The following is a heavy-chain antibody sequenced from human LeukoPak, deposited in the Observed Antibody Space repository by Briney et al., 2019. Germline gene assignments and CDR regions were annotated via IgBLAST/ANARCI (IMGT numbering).Heavy chain of an antibody. D-gene: IGHD6-19*01. CDR2: IGIRGDT. CDR1: GFTLIDYD. V-gene: IGHV3-13*01. CDR3: ARGGIQVSGIDEFDY. Sequence: PGGSLRLSCAASGFTLIDYDMRWVRHVIGKGLEWVSAIGIRGDTHYSGSVKGRFTISRENAESSLYLQMNSLRAEDTAVYYCARGGIQVSGIDEFDYWGQGTLVTVSS. J-gene: IGHJ4*02.